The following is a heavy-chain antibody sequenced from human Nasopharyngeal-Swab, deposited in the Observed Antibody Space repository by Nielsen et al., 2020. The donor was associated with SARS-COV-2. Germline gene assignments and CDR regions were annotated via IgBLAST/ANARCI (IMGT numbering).Heavy chain of an antibody. V-gene: IGHV4-38-2*01. Sequence: SETLSLTCAVSGYSISSGYYWGWIRQPPGKGLEWIGSIYHSGSTYYNPSLKSRVTISVDTSKNQFSLKLSSVTAADTAVYYCARHGSAVVPVDAFDIWGQGTMVTVSS. D-gene: IGHD2-2*01. J-gene: IGHJ3*02. CDR1: GYSISSGYY. CDR3: ARHGSAVVPVDAFDI. CDR2: IYHSGST.